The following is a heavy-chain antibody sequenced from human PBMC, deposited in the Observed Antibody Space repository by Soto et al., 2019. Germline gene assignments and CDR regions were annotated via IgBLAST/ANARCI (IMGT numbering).Heavy chain of an antibody. CDR3: ARHPMVRGPHGDY. CDR2: IYYSGST. Sequence: PSETLSLTCTVSGGSISSYYWSWIRQPPGKGLEWIGYIYYSGSTNYNPSLKSRVTISVDASQNQFSLKLSSVTATDTAVYYCARHPMVRGPHGDYWGQGMLVTVSS. V-gene: IGHV4-59*08. CDR1: GGSISSYY. D-gene: IGHD3-10*01. J-gene: IGHJ4*02.